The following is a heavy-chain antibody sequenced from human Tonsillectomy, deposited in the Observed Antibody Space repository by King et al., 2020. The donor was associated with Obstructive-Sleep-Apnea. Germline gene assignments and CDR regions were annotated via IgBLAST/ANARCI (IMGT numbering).Heavy chain of an antibody. J-gene: IGHJ4*02. CDR1: GFTFSSYS. V-gene: IGHV3-48*04. CDR2: ISSSTSNI. CDR3: ARGGLGWYAGEFDS. D-gene: IGHD6-19*01. Sequence: VQLVESGGGLVQPGGSLRLSCAASGFTFSSYSMTWVRQAPGKGLEWVSYISSSTSNIHYADSVKGRFTISRDNAKNSLFLQMNSLRAEDTAVYYCARGGLGWYAGEFDSWGQGTLVTVSS.